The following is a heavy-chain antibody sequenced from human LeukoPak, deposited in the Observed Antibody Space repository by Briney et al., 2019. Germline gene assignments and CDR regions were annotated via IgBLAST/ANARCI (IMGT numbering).Heavy chain of an antibody. J-gene: IGHJ4*02. CDR3: ARFGRASAKTFDY. D-gene: IGHD3-10*01. Sequence: SETLSLTCTVSGGSISSYYWSWIRQPPGKGLEWIGYIYYSGSTNYNPSLKSRVTISVDTSKNQFSLKLSSVTAADTAVYYCARFGRASAKTFDYWGQGTLVTVSS. V-gene: IGHV4-59*01. CDR1: GGSISSYY. CDR2: IYYSGST.